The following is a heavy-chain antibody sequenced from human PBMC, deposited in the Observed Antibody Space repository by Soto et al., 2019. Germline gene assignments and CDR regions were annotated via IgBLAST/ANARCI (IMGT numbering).Heavy chain of an antibody. J-gene: IGHJ5*02. V-gene: IGHV4-59*01. CDR1: GGSITSYH. D-gene: IGHD2-15*01. CDR3: ARDMHAGFTPYFDP. CDR2: PSYTGNT. Sequence: SETLSLTCVVSGGSITSYHWRWIWQFPGKGLEWIAYPSYTGNTNYNPSLQSRVTISMDTSKNQLSLKLTSMTAADPALYYCARDMHAGFTPYFDPWGQGILPTVSS.